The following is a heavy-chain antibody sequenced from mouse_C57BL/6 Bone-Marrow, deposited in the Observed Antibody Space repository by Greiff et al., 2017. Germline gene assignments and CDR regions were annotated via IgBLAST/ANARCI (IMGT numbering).Heavy chain of an antibody. D-gene: IGHD1-1*01. CDR3: SRGDYGSSYWYFDV. V-gene: IGHV1-76*01. J-gene: IGHJ1*03. CDR2: IYPGSGNT. Sequence: VQLQQPGAELVRPGASVKLSCKASGYTFTDYYINWVKQRPGQGLEWIARIYPGSGNTYYNEKFKGKATLTAEKSSSTAYMQLRSLTSEDSAVYFCSRGDYGSSYWYFDVWGTGTTVTVSS. CDR1: GYTFTDYY.